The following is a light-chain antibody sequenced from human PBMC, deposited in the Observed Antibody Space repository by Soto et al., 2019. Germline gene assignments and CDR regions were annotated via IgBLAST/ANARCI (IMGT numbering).Light chain of an antibody. CDR1: QTLRRTY. CDR3: HQYDNAPQT. CDR2: GAS. V-gene: IGKV3-20*01. J-gene: IGKJ2*01. Sequence: EIVLMQSPGTLSLSPGERATLSCRASQTLRRTYIAWYRQKPGQAPRVLIYGASKRATGIPDRFSGSGSGTDFSLTISRLEPEDFAVYYCHQYDNAPQTYGQGTKVEIK.